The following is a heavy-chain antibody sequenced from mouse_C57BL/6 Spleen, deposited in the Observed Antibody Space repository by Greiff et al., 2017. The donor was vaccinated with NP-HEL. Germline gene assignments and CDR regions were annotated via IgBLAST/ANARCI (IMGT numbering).Heavy chain of an antibody. CDR2: IDPSDSYT. J-gene: IGHJ2*01. CDR1: GYTFTSYW. D-gene: IGHD1-1*01. V-gene: IGHV1-50*01. CDR3: ARKGIYYGSREDYFDY. Sequence: QVQLQQPGAELVKPGASVKLSCKASGYTFTSYWMQWVKQRPGQGLEWIGEIDPSDSYTNYNQKFKGKATLTVDTSSSTAYMQLSSLTSEDSAVYYCARKGIYYGSREDYFDYWGRGTTLTVSS.